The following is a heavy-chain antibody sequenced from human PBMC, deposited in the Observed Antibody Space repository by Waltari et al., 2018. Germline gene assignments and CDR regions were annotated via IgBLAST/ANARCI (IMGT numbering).Heavy chain of an antibody. D-gene: IGHD6-13*01. CDR2: ISGPALTT. V-gene: IGHV3-23*01. CDR3: AKAGGIAAAEFQFDF. J-gene: IGHJ4*02. CDR1: GFTFIRYA. Sequence: EVQLLESGGGLVQPGGSLLLSCAASGFTFIRYAMTWVRQAPGKGLEWVSSISGPALTTFYADSVKGRFSVSRDNSKNTLYLQINGLRADDTAVYYCAKAGGIAAAEFQFDFWGRGTLVTVSS.